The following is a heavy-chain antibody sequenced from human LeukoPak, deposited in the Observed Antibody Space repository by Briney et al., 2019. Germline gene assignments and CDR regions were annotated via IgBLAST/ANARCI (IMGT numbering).Heavy chain of an antibody. J-gene: IGHJ4*02. V-gene: IGHV3-23*01. Sequence: PGGSLRLSCAASGFTFSSYAMSWVRQAPGKGLEWVSAISGSGGSTYCADSVKGRFTIPRDNSKNTLYLQMNRLRAEDTAVYYCAKAGIGRNFWSGYYPFDYWGQGTLVTVSS. CDR3: AKAGIGRNFWSGYYPFDY. CDR1: GFTFSSYA. CDR2: ISGSGGST. D-gene: IGHD3-3*01.